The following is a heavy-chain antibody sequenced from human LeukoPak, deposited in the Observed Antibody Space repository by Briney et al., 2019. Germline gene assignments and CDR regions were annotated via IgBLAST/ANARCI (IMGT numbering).Heavy chain of an antibody. CDR2: INDNGGRT. Sequence: GGSLRLSCSASGFTFSRFAMHWVRQAPGKGLEYVSGINDNGGRTHYGDSVKGRFSISRDNSKNTLHLQMSTLRAEDTALYYCVKDVGGSYAFDYWGQGILVTVAS. D-gene: IGHD1-26*01. J-gene: IGHJ4*02. V-gene: IGHV3-64D*09. CDR3: VKDVGGSYAFDY. CDR1: GFTFSRFA.